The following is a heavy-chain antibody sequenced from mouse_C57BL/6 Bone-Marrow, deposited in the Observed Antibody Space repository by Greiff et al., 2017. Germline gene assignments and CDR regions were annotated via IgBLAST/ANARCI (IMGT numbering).Heavy chain of an antibody. Sequence: QVQLQQPGAELVMPGASVKLSCKASGYTFTSYWMHWVKQRPGQGLEWIGEIDPSDSYTNYNQKFKGKSTLTVDKSSSTAYMQLSSLTSEDSAVYYCAREGSSPWFADWGQGTLVTVSA. CDR1: GYTFTSYW. CDR2: IDPSDSYT. CDR3: AREGSSPWFAD. D-gene: IGHD1-1*01. V-gene: IGHV1-69*01. J-gene: IGHJ3*01.